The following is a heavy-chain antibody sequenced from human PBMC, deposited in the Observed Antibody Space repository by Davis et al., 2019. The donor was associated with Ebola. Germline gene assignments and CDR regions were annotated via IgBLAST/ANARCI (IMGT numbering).Heavy chain of an antibody. CDR2: IYPDDSDT. Sequence: GESLKISCKGSGYRFTSYWIGWVRQMPGKGLEWMGIIYPDDSDTRYSPSFQGQVTISADESISTAYLQWSSLKAADTAMYYCARGTSLARNFDYWGQGTLVTVSS. CDR1: GYRFTSYW. CDR3: ARGTSLARNFDY. J-gene: IGHJ4*02. V-gene: IGHV5-51*01. D-gene: IGHD3-3*02.